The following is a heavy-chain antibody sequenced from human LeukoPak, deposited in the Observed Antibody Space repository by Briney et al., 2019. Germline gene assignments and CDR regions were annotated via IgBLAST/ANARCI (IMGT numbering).Heavy chain of an antibody. CDR3: SRDPNGDYIGAFDG. V-gene: IGHV3-23*01. J-gene: IGHJ3*01. CDR2: MRGTGGFT. Sequence: GGSLRLSCAGSGLTLRNFGMTWVRQAPGKGLEWVSSMRGTGGFTKYADSVKGRFAMSRDDSRNTLYLQMDSLRAEDTAVYYCSRDPNGDYIGAFDGWGQGTMVTVSS. D-gene: IGHD2-8*01. CDR1: GLTLRNFG.